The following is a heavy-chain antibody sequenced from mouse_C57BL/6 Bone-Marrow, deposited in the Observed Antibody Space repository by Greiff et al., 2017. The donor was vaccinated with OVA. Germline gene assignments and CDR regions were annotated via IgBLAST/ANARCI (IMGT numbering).Heavy chain of an antibody. D-gene: IGHD2-2*01. CDR3: ARDYGYADYYAMDY. Sequence: EVKLMESGPGLVKPSQSLSLTCSVTGYSITSGYYWHWIRQFPGNKLEWMGYISYDGSNNYNPSLKNRISITRDTSKNQFFLKLNSVTTEDTATYYCARDYGYADYYAMDYWGQGTSVTVSS. V-gene: IGHV3-6*01. J-gene: IGHJ4*01. CDR2: ISYDGSN. CDR1: GYSITSGYY.